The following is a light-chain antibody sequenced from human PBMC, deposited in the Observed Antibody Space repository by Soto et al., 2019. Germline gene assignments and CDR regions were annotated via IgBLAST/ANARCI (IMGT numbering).Light chain of an antibody. CDR3: QSYDSSLRVYV. J-gene: IGLJ1*01. CDR1: SSNIGAGYD. V-gene: IGLV1-40*01. CDR2: GNN. Sequence: QSVLTQPPSVSGAPGQRVTISCTGSSSNIGAGYDVHWYQQLPGTAPKVLIYGNNNRPSGVPDRFSGSKSGTSASLAITGLQAEDEADYYCQSYDSSLRVYVFGTGTKLTVL.